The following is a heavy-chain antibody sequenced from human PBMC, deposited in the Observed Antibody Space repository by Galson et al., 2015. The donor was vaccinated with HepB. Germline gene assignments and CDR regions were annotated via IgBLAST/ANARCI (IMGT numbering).Heavy chain of an antibody. CDR2: IYWDDDK. CDR1: GFSLSTSGVG. V-gene: IGHV2-5*02. J-gene: IGHJ5*02. Sequence: PALVKPTQTLTLTCTFSGFSLSTSGVGVGWIHQPPGKALEWLALIYWDDDKRYSPSLKSRLTITKDTSKNQVVLTMTNMDPVDTATYYCAHRRVTPDPLVGHWFDPWGQGTLVTVSS. D-gene: IGHD2-2*01. CDR3: AHRRVTPDPLVGHWFDP.